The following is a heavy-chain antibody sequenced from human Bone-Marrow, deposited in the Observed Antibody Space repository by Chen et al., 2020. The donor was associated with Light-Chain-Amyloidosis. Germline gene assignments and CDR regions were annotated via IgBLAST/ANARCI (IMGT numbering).Heavy chain of an antibody. Sequence: VQLVXSGGGVVQPGGSLRLSCAASGFSFDDYAMHWVRQAPGKGLEWVSLISGDAASTDYADSVRGRFTISRDNSKNSLYLQMNSLRTDDTALYYCTRVPSYRSGWSRWGQGTLVTVSS. CDR2: ISGDAAST. CDR1: GFSFDDYA. CDR3: TRVPSYRSGWSR. J-gene: IGHJ4*02. V-gene: IGHV3-43*02. D-gene: IGHD6-19*01.